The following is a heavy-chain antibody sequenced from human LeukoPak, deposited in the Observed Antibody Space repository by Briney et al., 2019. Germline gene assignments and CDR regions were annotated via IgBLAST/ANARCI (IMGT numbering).Heavy chain of an antibody. J-gene: IGHJ4*02. CDR1: GGSISSYY. CDR2: IYYSGIT. D-gene: IGHD3-9*01. Sequence: SSETLSLTCTVSGGSISSYYWSWIRQPPGKGLEWIGYIYYSGITNYNPSLNSRVTISVDTSKNQFSLKLTSMTAADTAVYYCARGVRWADTFTGYYLSGFDHWGQGTLVPVSS. CDR3: ARGVRWADTFTGYYLSGFDH. V-gene: IGHV4-59*08.